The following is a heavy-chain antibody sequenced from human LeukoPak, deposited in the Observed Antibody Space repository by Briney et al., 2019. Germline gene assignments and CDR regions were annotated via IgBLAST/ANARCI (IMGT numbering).Heavy chain of an antibody. J-gene: IGHJ4*02. Sequence: SVKVSCKASGGTFSSYAISWVRQAPGQGLEWMGRIIPIFGTANYAQRFQGRVTITTDESTSTAYMELSSLRSEDTAVYYCARDKEYYFDYWGQGTLFTVSS. CDR1: GGTFSSYA. CDR2: IIPIFGTA. D-gene: IGHD3-10*01. CDR3: ARDKEYYFDY. V-gene: IGHV1-69*05.